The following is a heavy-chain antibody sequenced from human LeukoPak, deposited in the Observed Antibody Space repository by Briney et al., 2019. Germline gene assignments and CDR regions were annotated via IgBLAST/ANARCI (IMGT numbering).Heavy chain of an antibody. V-gene: IGHV1-2*02. CDR3: ARLGYNWNYDYYYYMDV. Sequence: GASVKVSCKASGYTFTGYYMHWVRQAPGQGLEWMGWINPNSGGTNYAQKFQGRVTMTRDTSISTAYMELSSLRSEDTAVYYCARLGYNWNYDYYYYMDVWGKGTTVTVSS. CDR1: GYTFTGYY. D-gene: IGHD1-20*01. J-gene: IGHJ6*03. CDR2: INPNSGGT.